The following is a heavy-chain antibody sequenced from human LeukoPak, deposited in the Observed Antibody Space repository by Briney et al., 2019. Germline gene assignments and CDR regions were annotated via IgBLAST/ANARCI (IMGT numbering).Heavy chain of an antibody. D-gene: IGHD3-3*01. CDR3: TRGFWGWEVDY. Sequence: GGSLRLSCAASGFTFNIYGMSWVRQAPGKGLEWVSTISGGVGSTYYADSVKGRFTISRDNAKNTLYLQMSSLRAEDTAVYYCTRGFWGWEVDYWGQGTLVTVSS. J-gene: IGHJ4*02. CDR2: ISGGVGST. CDR1: GFTFNIYG. V-gene: IGHV3-23*01.